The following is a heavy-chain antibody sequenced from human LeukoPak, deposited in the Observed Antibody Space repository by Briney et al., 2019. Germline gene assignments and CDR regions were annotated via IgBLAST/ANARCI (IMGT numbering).Heavy chain of an antibody. V-gene: IGHV1-18*01. J-gene: IGHJ4*02. CDR3: ARDRALWFGELSDY. D-gene: IGHD3-10*01. Sequence: ASVKVSCKASGYTFTRYGISWVRQAPGQGLEWMGWISAYNGNTNYAQKLQGRVTMTTDTSTSTAYMELRSLRSDDTAVYYCARDRALWFGELSDYWGQGTLVTVSS. CDR2: ISAYNGNT. CDR1: GYTFTRYG.